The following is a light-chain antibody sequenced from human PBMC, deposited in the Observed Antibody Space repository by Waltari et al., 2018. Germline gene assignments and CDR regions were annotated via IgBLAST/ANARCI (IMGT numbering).Light chain of an antibody. CDR2: DVS. J-gene: IGLJ1*01. V-gene: IGLV2-14*01. Sequence: QSALTQPASVSGSPGQSITISCTGSMNDIGFFHYVSWYQPHPGQAPKLLSYDVSNRPSGVSSRFSGSKSGSTSSLAISGLQTEDEADYYCCSYTGTDTYVFGTGTKVTVL. CDR1: MNDIGFFHY. CDR3: CSYTGTDTYV.